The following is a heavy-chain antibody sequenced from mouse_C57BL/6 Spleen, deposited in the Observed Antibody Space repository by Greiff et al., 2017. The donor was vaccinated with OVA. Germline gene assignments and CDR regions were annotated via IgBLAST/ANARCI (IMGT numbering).Heavy chain of an antibody. D-gene: IGHD4-1*01. CDR1: GYTFTSYW. CDR2: IYPGSGST. CDR3: ARSSLGRNY. V-gene: IGHV1-55*01. J-gene: IGHJ2*01. Sequence: QVQLQQPGAELEKPGASVKMSCKASGYTFTSYWLTWVKQRPGQGLEWIGDIYPGSGSTNYNEKFKSKATLTVDTSSSTAYMQLSSLTSEDSAVYYCARSSLGRNYWGQGTTLTVSS.